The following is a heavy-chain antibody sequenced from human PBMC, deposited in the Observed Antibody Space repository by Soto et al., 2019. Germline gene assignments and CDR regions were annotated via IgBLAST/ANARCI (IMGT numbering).Heavy chain of an antibody. CDR3: ANDGGRLGQHDYSDY. CDR2: ISGGGNT. V-gene: IGHV3-23*01. J-gene: IGHJ4*02. CDR1: GFTFSDYA. D-gene: IGHD3-16*01. Sequence: EVHLLESGGALVQPGGSLRLSCAASGFTFSDYAMSWVRQAPGKGLEWVSSISGGGNTYYRESVKGRFSISRDSSKNTVYLQMNSLRAEDTAVYYCANDGGRLGQHDYSDYWGQGTLVTVSS.